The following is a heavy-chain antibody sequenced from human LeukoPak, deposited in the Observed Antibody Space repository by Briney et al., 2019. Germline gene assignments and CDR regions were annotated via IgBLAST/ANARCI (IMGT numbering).Heavy chain of an antibody. D-gene: IGHD3-10*01. V-gene: IGHV4-59*01. CDR1: GGSINSYY. J-gene: IGHJ5*02. CDR3: AGLYGSGSYEPYNWFDP. CDR2: IYYSGST. Sequence: SETLSLTCTVSGGSINSYYWSWIRQPPGKGLEWIGYIYYSGSTNYNPSLKSRVTISVDTSKNQFSLKLSSVTAADTAVYYCAGLYGSGSYEPYNWFDPWGQGTLVTVSS.